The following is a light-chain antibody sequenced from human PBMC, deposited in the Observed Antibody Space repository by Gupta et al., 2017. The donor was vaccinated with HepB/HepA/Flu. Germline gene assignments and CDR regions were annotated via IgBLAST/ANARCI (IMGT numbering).Light chain of an antibody. CDR1: NIGSKS. Sequence: SYVLTKPPSVSVAPGKTARITCGGNNIGSKSVHWYQQQPVQAPLLVVYDGSARSAGIPERLSGSNSGNTATLTISRVEAGDEADFYCQVWDSTSYHWVFGGGTKLTVL. CDR2: DGS. V-gene: IGLV3-21*03. J-gene: IGLJ3*02. CDR3: QVWDSTSYHWV.